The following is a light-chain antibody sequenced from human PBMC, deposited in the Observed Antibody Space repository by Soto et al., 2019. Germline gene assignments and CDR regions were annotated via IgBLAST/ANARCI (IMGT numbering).Light chain of an antibody. CDR1: QNINSY. Sequence: DIQMTPSPSSLSASVGDRVTITCRASQNINSYLNWYQQKPGKAPKLLIYAAYSLQSGVPSRFSGSRSGTDFTLTISSLQPEDFATYYCQQSYSTPPGTFGQGTKVDIK. J-gene: IGKJ1*01. CDR3: QQSYSTPPGT. CDR2: AAY. V-gene: IGKV1-39*01.